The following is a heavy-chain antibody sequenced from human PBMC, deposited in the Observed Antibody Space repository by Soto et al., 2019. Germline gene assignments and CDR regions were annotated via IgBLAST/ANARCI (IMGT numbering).Heavy chain of an antibody. J-gene: IGHJ6*03. CDR1: GFTFSDYY. CDR3: AREPEAARPSLYPPYYYYYMDV. V-gene: IGHV3-11*01. Sequence: GGSLRLSCAASGFTFSDYYMSWIRQAPGKGLEWVSYISSSGSTIYYADSVKGRFTISRDNAKNSLYLQMNSLRAEDTAVYYCAREPEAARPSLYPPYYYYYMDVWGKGTTVTVSS. CDR2: ISSSGSTI. D-gene: IGHD6-6*01.